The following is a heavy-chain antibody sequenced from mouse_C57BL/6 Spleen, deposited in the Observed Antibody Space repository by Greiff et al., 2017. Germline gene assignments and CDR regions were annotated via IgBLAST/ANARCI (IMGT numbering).Heavy chain of an antibody. V-gene: IGHV1-76*01. J-gene: IGHJ4*01. CDR3: ARYSSGRDYYAMDY. CDR1: GYTFTDYY. CDR2: IYPGSGNT. Sequence: VKLQESGAELVRPGASVKLSCKASGYTFTDYYINWVKQRPGQGLEWIARIYPGSGNTYYNEKFKGKATLTAEKSSSTAYMQLSSLTSEDSAVYFCARYSSGRDYYAMDYWGQGTSVTVSS. D-gene: IGHD3-2*02.